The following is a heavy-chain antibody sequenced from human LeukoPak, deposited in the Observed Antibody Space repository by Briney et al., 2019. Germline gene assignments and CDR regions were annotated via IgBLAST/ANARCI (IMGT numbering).Heavy chain of an antibody. CDR3: ARGGGYCSGSCYDDY. V-gene: IGHV4-34*01. CDR1: GGSFSGYY. Sequence: SETLSLTCAVYGGSFSGYYWSWVRQPPGKRLEWIREVNHSGSTNYNPSLKSRVTIPVDTSKNQFSLKLSSVTAADTAVYYCARGGGYCSGSCYDDYWGQGTLVTVSS. CDR2: VNHSGST. J-gene: IGHJ4*02. D-gene: IGHD2-15*01.